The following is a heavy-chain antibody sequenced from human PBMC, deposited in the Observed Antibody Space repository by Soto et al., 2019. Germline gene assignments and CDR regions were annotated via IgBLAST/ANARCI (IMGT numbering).Heavy chain of an antibody. CDR2: MFHSGGA. CDR1: DGSISTYDW. Sequence: SETLSLTCVVSDGSISTYDWWTWVRQPPGKGLEWIGKMFHSGGADYSPSLKSRVTISADTSKNHFSLRLTSVTAADTAVYYCATRITVFGLLIPPFDPWGQGTQVTVSS. V-gene: IGHV4-4*02. D-gene: IGHD3-3*01. J-gene: IGHJ5*02. CDR3: ATRITVFGLLIPPFDP.